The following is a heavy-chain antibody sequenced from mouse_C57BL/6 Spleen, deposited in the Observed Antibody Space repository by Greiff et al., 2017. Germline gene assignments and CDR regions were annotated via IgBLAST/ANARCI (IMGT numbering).Heavy chain of an antibody. Sequence: QVQLKQPGAELVKPGASVKLSCKASGYTFTSYWMHWVKQRPGQGLEWMGMIHPNSGSTNYNEKFKSKATLTVDKSSSTADMQLSSLTSEDSAFYYCARSNGLFDYWGQGTTLTVSS. D-gene: IGHD2-5*01. V-gene: IGHV1-64*01. CDR3: ARSNGLFDY. CDR2: IHPNSGST. J-gene: IGHJ2*01. CDR1: GYTFTSYW.